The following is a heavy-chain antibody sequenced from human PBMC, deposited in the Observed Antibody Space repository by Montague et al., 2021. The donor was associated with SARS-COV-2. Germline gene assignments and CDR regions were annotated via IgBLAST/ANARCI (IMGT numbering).Heavy chain of an antibody. CDR2: VSFSGDT. Sequence: SETLSLTCSVSGGSISTYYWSWIRQPPGKGLEWIGYVSFSGDTIYNPSLKGRVTISVDTSKRQFSLKLSSVTAADTAVYYCARGHYYGRKDYYYGVDVWGQGTTVTVSS. J-gene: IGHJ6*02. CDR3: ARGHYYGRKDYYYGVDV. D-gene: IGHD3-10*01. CDR1: GGSISTYY. V-gene: IGHV4-59*13.